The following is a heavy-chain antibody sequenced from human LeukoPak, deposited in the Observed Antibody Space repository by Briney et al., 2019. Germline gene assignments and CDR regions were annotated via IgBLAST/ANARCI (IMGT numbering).Heavy chain of an antibody. Sequence: GGSLRLSCAASGLTVGINYMSWVRQAPGKGLEWVSFMYADGSTDYADSVKGRFTISRDNSKNTLYLQMNTLRAEDTAIYYCARDRYRSGCMDVWGQGTTVTVSS. CDR1: GLTVGINY. CDR3: ARDRYRSGCMDV. D-gene: IGHD6-19*01. CDR2: MYADGST. V-gene: IGHV3-53*01. J-gene: IGHJ6*02.